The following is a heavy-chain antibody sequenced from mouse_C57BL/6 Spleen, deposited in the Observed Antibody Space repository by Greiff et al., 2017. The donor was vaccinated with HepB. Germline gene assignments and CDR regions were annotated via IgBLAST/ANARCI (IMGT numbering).Heavy chain of an antibody. Sequence: VQGVESGPGLVQPSQSLSITCTVSGFSLTSYGVHWVRQSPGKGLEWLGVIWRGGSTDYNAAFMSRLSITKDNSKSQVFFKMNSLQADDTAIYYCAKALGHWYFDVWGTGTTVTVSS. D-gene: IGHD4-1*01. CDR3: AKALGHWYFDV. CDR2: IWRGGST. J-gene: IGHJ1*03. V-gene: IGHV2-5*01. CDR1: GFSLTSYG.